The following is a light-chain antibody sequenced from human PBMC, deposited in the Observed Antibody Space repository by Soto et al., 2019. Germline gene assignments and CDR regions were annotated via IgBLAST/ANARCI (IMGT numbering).Light chain of an antibody. CDR3: QQYNSYPLT. CDR2: KAS. Sequence: DIQMTQFPSTLSASVGDRVTITCRASQSISSWLAWYQQKPGKAPTFLIYKASNLESGVPSRFSGSGSGTEFTLTISSLQTDDFATYYGQQYNSYPLTFGGGTEVEIK. V-gene: IGKV1-5*03. CDR1: QSISSW. J-gene: IGKJ4*01.